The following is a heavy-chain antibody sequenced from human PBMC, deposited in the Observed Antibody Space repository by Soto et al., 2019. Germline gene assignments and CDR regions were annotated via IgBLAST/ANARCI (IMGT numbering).Heavy chain of an antibody. CDR2: IYNTGST. J-gene: IGHJ4*02. CDR3: ARGPGASGTYHYYFDY. Sequence: PSETLSLTCTVSGDSVSTYWWSWIRQPPGKGLEWIAYIYNTGSTNYNPSLKSRVTISLDASKNQFSLKLSSVTAADTAVYYWARGPGASGTYHYYFDYWGPGTLVTVSS. V-gene: IGHV4-59*02. CDR1: GDSVSTYW. D-gene: IGHD3-10*01.